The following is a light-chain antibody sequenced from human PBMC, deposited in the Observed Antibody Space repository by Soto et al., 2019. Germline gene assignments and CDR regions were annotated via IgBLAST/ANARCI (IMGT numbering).Light chain of an antibody. CDR1: QTITPT. J-gene: IGKJ1*01. Sequence: EIVLTQSLGNLSLSPGERATLSCRASQTITPTFLAWYQQKPGQAPRLLIYDASTRATGIPARFSGSGSGTEFTLTISSLQSEDFAVYYCQQYNNWWTFGQGTKVDIK. CDR2: DAS. V-gene: IGKV3-15*01. CDR3: QQYNNWWT.